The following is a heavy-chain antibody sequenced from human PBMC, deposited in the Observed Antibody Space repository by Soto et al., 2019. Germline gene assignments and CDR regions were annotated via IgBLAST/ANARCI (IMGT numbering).Heavy chain of an antibody. V-gene: IGHV1-69*06. CDR2: IIPIFGTA. CDR1: GGTFSSYA. CDR3: ARDAVEYHKKRLNGMDV. Sequence: GASVKVSCKASGGTFSSYAISWVRQAPGQGLEWMGGIIPIFGTANYAQKFQGRVTITADKSTSTAYMELSSLRSEDTAVYYCARDAVEYHKKRLNGMDVWGQGTTVTVS. D-gene: IGHD2-2*01. J-gene: IGHJ6*02.